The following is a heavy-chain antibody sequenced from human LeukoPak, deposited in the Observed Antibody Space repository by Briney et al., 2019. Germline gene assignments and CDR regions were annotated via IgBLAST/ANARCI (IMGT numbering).Heavy chain of an antibody. V-gene: IGHV3-23*01. D-gene: IGHD3-22*01. CDR2: ISGSGGTT. CDR1: GFTFSSYA. CDR3: AKEPRYYYDSSGYYRFDY. J-gene: IGHJ4*02. Sequence: PGGSLRLSCAASGFTFSSYAMSWVRQAPGKGLEWVSAISGSGGTTYYADSVKGRFTISRDNSKNTLYLQMNSLRAEDTAVYYCAKEPRYYYDSSGYYRFDYWGPGTLVTVSS.